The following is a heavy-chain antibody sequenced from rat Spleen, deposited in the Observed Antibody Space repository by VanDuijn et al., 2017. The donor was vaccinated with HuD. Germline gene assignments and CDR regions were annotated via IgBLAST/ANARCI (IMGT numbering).Heavy chain of an antibody. CDR2: ISYDGSST. CDR1: GFTYNDYA. J-gene: IGHJ2*01. Sequence: EVQLVESGGGLVQPGGSLKLSCAVSGFTYNDYAMAWVRQAPAKGLEWVATISYDGSSTYYRDSVKGRFTISRDNAKSTLYLQMDSLRSEDTATYYCARQWDYWGQGVMVTVSS. CDR3: ARQWDY. V-gene: IGHV5-7*01.